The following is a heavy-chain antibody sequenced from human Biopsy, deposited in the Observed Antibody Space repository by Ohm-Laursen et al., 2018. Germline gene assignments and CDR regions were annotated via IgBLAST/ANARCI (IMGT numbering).Heavy chain of an antibody. D-gene: IGHD3-16*01. CDR2: INQSGST. Sequence: GTLSLTCAVNGESSSGYFWNWIRQPPGKGLEWIGEINQSGSTKYNPSLKRRATLSADSSNSQFSLRLTSVTAADTAIYYCTRAGGGKIYGLWGQGTLVTVSS. CDR3: TRAGGGKIYGL. V-gene: IGHV4-34*01. CDR1: GESSSGYF. J-gene: IGHJ4*02.